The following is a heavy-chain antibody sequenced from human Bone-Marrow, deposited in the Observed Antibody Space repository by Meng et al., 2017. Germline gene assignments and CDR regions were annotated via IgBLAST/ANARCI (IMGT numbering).Heavy chain of an antibody. Sequence: VQLQEWGPGLVKPSQTLSLTCTVSGGSISSGGNYWSWFRQHSGKGLEWIGYIYYSGNTYYNPSLKSLVNISVDTSKNQFSLKVSSVTAADTAVYYCARGSTNWFDPWGQGILVTVSS. CDR1: GGSISSGGNY. CDR3: ARGSTNWFDP. V-gene: IGHV4-31*01. CDR2: IYYSGNT. J-gene: IGHJ5*02.